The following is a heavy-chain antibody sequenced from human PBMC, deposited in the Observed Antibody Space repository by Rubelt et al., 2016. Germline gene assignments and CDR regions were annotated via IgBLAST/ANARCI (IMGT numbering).Heavy chain of an antibody. Sequence: QVQLVQSGAEVKKPGASVKVSCKTSGYTFTNYDINWVRQATGQGLEWMGWTNPKSGNTGYAQKFKGRLTMSRETATRTAYMELCSLGSDDTAVYYCVRVMGAIDYWGQGTLVTVSS. J-gene: IGHJ4*02. D-gene: IGHD1-26*01. CDR3: VRVMGAIDY. CDR1: GYTFTNYD. CDR2: TNPKSGNT. V-gene: IGHV1-8*01.